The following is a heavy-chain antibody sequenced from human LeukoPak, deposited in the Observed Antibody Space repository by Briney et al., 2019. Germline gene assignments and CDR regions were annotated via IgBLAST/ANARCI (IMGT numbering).Heavy chain of an antibody. CDR3: AKGDYSYGFSYYYGMDV. V-gene: IGHV3-30*18. D-gene: IGHD5-18*01. CDR1: GFTSSTYA. CDR2: ISSIGSNK. J-gene: IGHJ6*02. Sequence: GRSLRLSCEASGFTSSTYAMHWVRQPPGKGLGWVAVISSIGSNKYYADSVKGRFTISRDNSKNTLYLQMNSLRAEDTAVYYCAKGDYSYGFSYYYGMDVWGQGTTVTVSS.